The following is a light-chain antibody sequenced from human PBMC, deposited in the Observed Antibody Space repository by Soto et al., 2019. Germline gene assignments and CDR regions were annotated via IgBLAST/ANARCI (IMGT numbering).Light chain of an antibody. Sequence: DIVMTQSPDSLAVSLGERAIINCKSSQNVLYSSNNKNYLAWYQQKPGQPPKLLIYWASTRESGVPDRFSGSRSGTDFTLTISSLQAEDVAVYYCQQYYSTEFTFGPGTKVPIK. CDR1: QNVLYSSNNKNY. CDR2: WAS. J-gene: IGKJ3*01. V-gene: IGKV4-1*01. CDR3: QQYYSTEFT.